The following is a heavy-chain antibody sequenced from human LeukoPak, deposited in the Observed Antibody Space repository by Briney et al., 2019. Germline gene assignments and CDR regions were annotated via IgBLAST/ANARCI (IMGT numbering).Heavy chain of an antibody. J-gene: IGHJ5*02. CDR2: ISYDGSNQ. Sequence: GGSLRLSCEVSGFTFSSYAINWVRQAPGKGLEWVASISYDGSNQYYADFVKGRFTISRDNAKNSLYLQMNSLRAEDTAVYYCASFAANYDFWSGYYPTSWGQGTLVTVSS. V-gene: IGHV3-30*03. D-gene: IGHD3-3*01. CDR3: ASFAANYDFWSGYYPTS. CDR1: GFTFSSYA.